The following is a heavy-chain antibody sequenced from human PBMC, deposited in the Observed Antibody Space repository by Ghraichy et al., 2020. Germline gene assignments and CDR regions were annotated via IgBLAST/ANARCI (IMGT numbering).Heavy chain of an antibody. D-gene: IGHD6-13*01. V-gene: IGHV3-7*04. Sequence: GALRLSCAASGFTFSSYWMSWVRQAPGKGLEWVANIKQDGSEKYYVDSVKGRFTISRDNAKNSLYLQMNSLRAEDTAVYYCARIGRSSSRYDAFDIWGQGTMVTVSS. CDR3: ARIGRSSSRYDAFDI. CDR2: IKQDGSEK. CDR1: GFTFSSYW. J-gene: IGHJ3*02.